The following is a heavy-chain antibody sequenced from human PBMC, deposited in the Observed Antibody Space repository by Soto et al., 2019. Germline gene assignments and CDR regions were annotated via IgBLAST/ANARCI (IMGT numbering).Heavy chain of an antibody. V-gene: IGHV4-39*01. CDR3: GVQGEGEDGWSHDY. CDR2: IYFSGSA. CDR1: GGSISSSNW. J-gene: IGHJ4*02. Sequence: SETLSLTCAVSGGSISSSNWWSWVRQPPGKGLEWIGSIYFSGSASYNPSLRSRLTISVDTSTNQFSLKLSSVTAADTVVYYCGVQGEGEDGWSHDYWGQGTLVTVSS. D-gene: IGHD3-10*01.